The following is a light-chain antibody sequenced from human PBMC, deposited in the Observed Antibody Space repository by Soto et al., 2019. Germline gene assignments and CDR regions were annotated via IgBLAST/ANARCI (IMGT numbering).Light chain of an antibody. CDR2: DVD. J-gene: IGLJ1*01. V-gene: IGLV1-40*01. Sequence: QSVLTQPPSVSGAPGQRVTISCTGSSSNIGAGHDVHWYQRLPGTAPKLMIYDVDKRPSGVPGRFSGSKSGNTASLTISGLQAEDEADYYCCSNAGSYPFVFGTGTKVTVL. CDR1: SSNIGAGHD. CDR3: CSNAGSYPFV.